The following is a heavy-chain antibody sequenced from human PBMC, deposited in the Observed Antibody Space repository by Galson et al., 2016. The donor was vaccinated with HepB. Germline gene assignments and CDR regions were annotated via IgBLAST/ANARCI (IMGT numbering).Heavy chain of an antibody. CDR1: GFMFSDNY. Sequence: SLRLSCAASGFMFSDNYMSWVRQAPGEGLEWVSVIYAGGRTFYGDSAKGRFTISGDNSKNTFYLQMSSLGVEDTGVYYCTRDGRMDVWGPGTTVTVSS. CDR3: TRDGRMDV. J-gene: IGHJ6*02. CDR2: IYAGGRT. V-gene: IGHV3-53*01.